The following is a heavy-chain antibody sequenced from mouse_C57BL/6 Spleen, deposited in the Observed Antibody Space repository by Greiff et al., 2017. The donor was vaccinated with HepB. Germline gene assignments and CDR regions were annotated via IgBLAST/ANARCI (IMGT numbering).Heavy chain of an antibody. D-gene: IGHD1-1*01. J-gene: IGHJ2*01. Sequence: QVQLKESGAELVRPGTSVKVSCKASGYAFTNYLIEWVKQRPGQGLEWIGVINPGSGGTKYNEKFKGKATLTADKSSSTAYMQLSRLTSEDSAVYFCASRYYYGSYWGQGTTLTVSS. CDR2: INPGSGGT. V-gene: IGHV1-54*01. CDR1: GYAFTNYL. CDR3: ASRYYYGSY.